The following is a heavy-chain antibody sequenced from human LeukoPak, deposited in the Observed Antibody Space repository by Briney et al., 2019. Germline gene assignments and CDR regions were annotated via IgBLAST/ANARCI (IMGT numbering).Heavy chain of an antibody. CDR1: GFTFSSYA. Sequence: GRSLRLSCAASGFTFSSYAMHWVRQAPGKGLEWVAVISYDGSNKYYADSVKGRFTISRDNAKNSMYLQMNSLRAEDTAVYYCAREARISIFGVVFDPWGQGTLVTVSS. D-gene: IGHD3-3*01. CDR3: AREARISIFGVVFDP. J-gene: IGHJ5*02. CDR2: ISYDGSNK. V-gene: IGHV3-30-3*01.